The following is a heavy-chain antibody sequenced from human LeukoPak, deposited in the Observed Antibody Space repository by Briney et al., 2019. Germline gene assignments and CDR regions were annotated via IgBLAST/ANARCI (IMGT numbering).Heavy chain of an antibody. CDR3: ARAQVPAAMDY. V-gene: IGHV3-7*03. D-gene: IGHD2-2*01. CDR2: IKQDGSEK. Sequence: GGPLRLSCAASGFTFSSYWMSWVRQAPGKGLEWVANIKQDGSEKYYVDSVKGRFTISRDNAKNSLYLQMNSLRAEDTAVYYCARAQVPAAMDYWGQGTLVTVSS. CDR1: GFTFSSYW. J-gene: IGHJ4*02.